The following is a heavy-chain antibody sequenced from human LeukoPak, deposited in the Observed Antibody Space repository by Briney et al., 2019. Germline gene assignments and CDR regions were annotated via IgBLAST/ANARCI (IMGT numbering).Heavy chain of an antibody. D-gene: IGHD1-26*01. CDR1: GGSITTTNY. CDR2: ISLSGYT. V-gene: IGHV4-4*02. Sequence: PSESLSLTCGVSGGSITTTNYWSWVRQSPGRGLEWIGEISLSGYTGFNPSLRGRVTMSLDESKNHLSLTLTSVTAADTAIYYCSRESGPYSPVGHWGQGIPVTVTT. CDR3: SRESGPYSPVGH. J-gene: IGHJ1*01.